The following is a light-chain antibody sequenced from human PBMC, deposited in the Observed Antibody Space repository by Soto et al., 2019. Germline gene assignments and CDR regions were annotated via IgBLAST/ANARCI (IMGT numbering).Light chain of an antibody. CDR3: QQYNDWPRT. CDR1: QGIKNY. J-gene: IGKJ1*01. V-gene: IGKV3D-15*01. CDR2: GAS. Sequence: EIVMTQSPATLSVSPGERATLSCRASQGIKNYLAWFQQKPGQAPRLLIYGASTRATAIPARFSGSGSGTEFTLSISSLQSEDFAVYYCQQYNDWPRTLGQGTKVDI.